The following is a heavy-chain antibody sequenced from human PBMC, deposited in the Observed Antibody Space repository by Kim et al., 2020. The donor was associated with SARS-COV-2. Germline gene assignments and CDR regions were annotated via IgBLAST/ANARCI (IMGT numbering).Heavy chain of an antibody. CDR2: ISPSGGST. Sequence: ASVKVSCKASGYSFSTYYMHWVRQAPGQGLEWMGLISPSGGSTTYAQKFQGRVTMTRDTSTTTDYMELNNLRSEDTAVYYCAKDGGSFSSDYWRQGTLVTVSS. CDR3: AKDGGSFSSDY. CDR1: GYSFSTYY. V-gene: IGHV1-46*01. J-gene: IGHJ4*02. D-gene: IGHD2-15*01.